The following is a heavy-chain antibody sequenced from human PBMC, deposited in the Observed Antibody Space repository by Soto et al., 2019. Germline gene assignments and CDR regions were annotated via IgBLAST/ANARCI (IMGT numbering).Heavy chain of an antibody. Sequence: SETLSLTCTVSGGSISSSSYYWGWIRQPPGKGLEWIASIKYSGTTFYNPSLKSRVTLSVDTSKNQFALKLSPVTAAETAVFFCARHGLTGTYYFAFDILGQGTFVT. CDR2: IKYSGTT. D-gene: IGHD1-26*01. V-gene: IGHV4-39*01. J-gene: IGHJ3*02. CDR3: ARHGLTGTYYFAFDI. CDR1: GGSISSSSYY.